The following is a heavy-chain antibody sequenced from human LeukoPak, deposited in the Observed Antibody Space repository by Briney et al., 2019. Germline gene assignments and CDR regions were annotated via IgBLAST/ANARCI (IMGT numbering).Heavy chain of an antibody. J-gene: IGHJ4*02. CDR2: IYYSGST. V-gene: IGHV4-59*01. D-gene: IGHD6-19*01. Sequence: SETLSLTCTVSGGSISSYYWSWIRQPPGKGLEWIGYIYYSGSTNYNPSLKSRVTISVDTSKNQFSLKLSSVTAADTAVYYCARNVVAGTVWFDYWGQGTLVTVSS. CDR3: ARNVVAGTVWFDY. CDR1: GGSISSYY.